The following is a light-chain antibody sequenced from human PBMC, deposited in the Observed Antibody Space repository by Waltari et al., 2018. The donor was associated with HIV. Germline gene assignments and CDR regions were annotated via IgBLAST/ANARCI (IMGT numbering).Light chain of an antibody. J-gene: IGLJ2*01. V-gene: IGLV1-47*01. CDR1: SPKIGNNS. CDR3: VTWADRSSGPVV. CDR2: RNN. Sequence: QSVLTQPPSASGPPGQSLPISFSGTSPKIGNNSVHWYQHLPGTAPKLLIHRNNQRASGVPDRFSGSKSGTSASLAISGLRSEDEADYYCVTWADRSSGPVVFGGGTKVTVL.